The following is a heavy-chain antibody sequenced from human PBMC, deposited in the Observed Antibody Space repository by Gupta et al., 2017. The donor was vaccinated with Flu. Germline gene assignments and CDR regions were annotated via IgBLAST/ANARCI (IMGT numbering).Heavy chain of an antibody. Sequence: QVQLQESGPGLVKPSETLSLTCTVSGDSISAYSWNWIRQSPGKGLEWIGYIYNTGSTNYNPSLRSRATISEDTSRTQFSLELQSVTAADTAVYFCARGNGFIGFDYWGPGTGVIVSS. D-gene: IGHD2-8*01. CDR2: IYNTGST. J-gene: IGHJ4*02. V-gene: IGHV4-59*01. CDR3: ARGNGFIGFDY. CDR1: GDSISAYS.